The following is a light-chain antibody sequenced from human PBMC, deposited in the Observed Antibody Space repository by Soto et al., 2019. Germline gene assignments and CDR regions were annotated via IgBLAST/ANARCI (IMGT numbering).Light chain of an antibody. J-gene: IGKJ5*01. CDR1: QSPVHSDGIAY. CDR2: KVS. Sequence: IVITQSPLSLPVTLGQPASISCRSNQSPVHSDGIAYFSWFQQRTGRSPRSXIYKVSNRDSGVPDRLSGSGSGTDLELKISRVEAEDVGVYYCMQGTHWPITCGQGTRLEIK. CDR3: MQGTHWPIT. V-gene: IGKV2-30*02.